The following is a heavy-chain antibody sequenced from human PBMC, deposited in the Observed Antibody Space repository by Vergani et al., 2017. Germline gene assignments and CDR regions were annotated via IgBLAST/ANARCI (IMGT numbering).Heavy chain of an antibody. Sequence: QVQLVQSGAEVKKPGASVKVSCKASGYTFTSYGISWVRQAPGQGLEWMGWISAYNGNTNYAQKLQGRVTMTTDTSTSTAYMKLRSLRSDDTAVYYCARDLRQPSGLGYSYGYVDYWGQGTLVTVSS. CDR3: ARDLRQPSGLGYSYGYVDY. CDR2: ISAYNGNT. CDR1: GYTFTSYG. J-gene: IGHJ4*02. V-gene: IGHV1-18*01. D-gene: IGHD5-18*01.